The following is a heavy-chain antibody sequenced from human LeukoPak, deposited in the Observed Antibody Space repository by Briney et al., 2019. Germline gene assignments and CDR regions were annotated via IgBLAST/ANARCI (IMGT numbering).Heavy chain of an antibody. Sequence: PGGSLRLSCAASGFTFSSYAMSWFRQAPEKGLEWVSAISGSGGSTYYADSVKGRFTISRDNSKNTLYLQMNSLRAEDTAVYYCAKDALYYYGSGLPSLWGQGTLVAVSS. D-gene: IGHD3-10*01. CDR1: GFTFSSYA. J-gene: IGHJ4*02. V-gene: IGHV3-23*01. CDR2: ISGSGGST. CDR3: AKDALYYYGSGLPSL.